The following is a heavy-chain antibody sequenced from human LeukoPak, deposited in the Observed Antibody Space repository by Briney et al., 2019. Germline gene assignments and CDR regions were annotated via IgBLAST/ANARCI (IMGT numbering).Heavy chain of an antibody. J-gene: IGHJ3*02. D-gene: IGHD2-2*01. V-gene: IGHV3-21*01. Sequence: PGGSLRLSCAASEFTFSSHSMNWVRQAPGKGLEWVSSISRSGGSIYYAVSLKGRFTISRDNAKNSMYLQMNSLRAEDTAVYFCARSLKVSAALDVFDIWGQGTMVTVSS. CDR1: EFTFSSHS. CDR2: ISRSGGSI. CDR3: ARSLKVSAALDVFDI.